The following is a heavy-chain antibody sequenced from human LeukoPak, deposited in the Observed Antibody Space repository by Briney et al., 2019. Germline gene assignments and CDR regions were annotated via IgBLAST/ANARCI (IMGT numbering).Heavy chain of an antibody. D-gene: IGHD1-26*01. Sequence: ASVKVSCKASGYTFTGYYMHWVRQAPGQGLEWMGIINPSGGSTSYAQKFQGRVTMTRDTSTSTVYMELSSLRSEDTAVYYCARETLMGATAYWGQGTLVTVSS. CDR1: GYTFTGYY. CDR2: INPSGGST. J-gene: IGHJ4*02. V-gene: IGHV1-46*01. CDR3: ARETLMGATAY.